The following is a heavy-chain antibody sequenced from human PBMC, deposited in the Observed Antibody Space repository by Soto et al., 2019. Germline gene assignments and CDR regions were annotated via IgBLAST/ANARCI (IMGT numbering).Heavy chain of an antibody. V-gene: IGHV3-33*01. CDR1: GFTFSSYG. CDR2: IWDDGSNK. CDR3: ARACYGDFYFDY. J-gene: IGHJ4*02. Sequence: QVQLVESGGGVVQPGRSLRLSCAASGFTFSSYGMHWVRQAPGKGLEWVAVIWDDGSNKYYADSVKGRFTISRDNSKKTLYVQMNSLRAGGTAVYYCARACYGDFYFDYWGQGTLVTVPS. D-gene: IGHD4-17*01.